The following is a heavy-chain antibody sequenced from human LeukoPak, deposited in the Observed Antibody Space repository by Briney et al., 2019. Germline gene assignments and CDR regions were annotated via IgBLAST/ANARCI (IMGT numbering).Heavy chain of an antibody. CDR2: SNEDGSTT. Sequence: GGSLRLSCAASGFTFSSNWMHWVRQAPGRGLVWVSRSNEDGSTTNYADSVKGRFTISRDNAKNTLYLQMNSLTAEDTAVYYCVRDLGGRSGHWGQGTLVTVSS. J-gene: IGHJ4*02. CDR1: GFTFSSNW. CDR3: VRDLGGRSGH. V-gene: IGHV3-74*01. D-gene: IGHD1-26*01.